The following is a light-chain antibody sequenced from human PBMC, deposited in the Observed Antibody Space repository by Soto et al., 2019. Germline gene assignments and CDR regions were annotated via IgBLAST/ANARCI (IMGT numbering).Light chain of an antibody. CDR1: QSVLYSSNNRNY. CDR2: WAS. J-gene: IGKJ1*01. Sequence: DIVMTQSPDSLAVSLGERATINCKSSQSVLYSSNNRNYLAWYQQKPGQPPKLLIYWASTRESGVPDRFSGSGSWNEFPLPISNLQAEDVAVYFCQQKYWTPPTFGQGTKVEIK. CDR3: QQKYWTPPT. V-gene: IGKV4-1*01.